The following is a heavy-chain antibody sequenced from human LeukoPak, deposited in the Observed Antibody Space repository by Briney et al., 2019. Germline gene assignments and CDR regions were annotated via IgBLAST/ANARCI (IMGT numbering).Heavy chain of an antibody. D-gene: IGHD2-2*01. J-gene: IGHJ1*01. CDR1: GGSISSGGYY. CDR2: IYHSGST. V-gene: IGHV4-30-2*01. Sequence: PSETLSLTCTVSGGSISSGGYYWSWIRQPPGKGLEWIGYIYHSGSTYYNPSLKSRVTISVDRSKNQFSLKLSSVTAADTAVYYCASVVVPAEYFQHWGQGTLVTVSS. CDR3: ASVVVPAEYFQH.